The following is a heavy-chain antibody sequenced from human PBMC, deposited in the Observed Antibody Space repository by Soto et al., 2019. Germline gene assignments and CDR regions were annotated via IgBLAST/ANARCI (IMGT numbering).Heavy chain of an antibody. CDR3: ACNSGSGSYYFDY. D-gene: IGHD3-10*01. CDR2: ISGGGETT. Sequence: EVPLLESGGGLVQPGGSLRLSCAASGFTFSSYAMWWVRQAPGKGLECVSAISGGGETTYYADSVKGRLTISRDNSKNTLYLQMHSLRAEDTAVYYCACNSGSGSYYFDYWGQGTLVTVSS. J-gene: IGHJ4*02. CDR1: GFTFSSYA. V-gene: IGHV3-23*01.